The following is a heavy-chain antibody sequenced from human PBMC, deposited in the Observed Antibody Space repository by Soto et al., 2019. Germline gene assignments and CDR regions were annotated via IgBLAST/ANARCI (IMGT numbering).Heavy chain of an antibody. CDR1: GGSISSYY. J-gene: IGHJ5*02. CDR3: ARDRGYYGSGSPLNWFDP. Sequence: SETLSLTCTVSGGSISSYYWGWIRQPPGKGLEWIGYIYYSGSTNYNPSLKSRVTISVDTSKNQFSLKLSSVTAADTAVYYCARDRGYYGSGSPLNWFDPWGQGTLVTVSS. V-gene: IGHV4-59*01. CDR2: IYYSGST. D-gene: IGHD3-10*01.